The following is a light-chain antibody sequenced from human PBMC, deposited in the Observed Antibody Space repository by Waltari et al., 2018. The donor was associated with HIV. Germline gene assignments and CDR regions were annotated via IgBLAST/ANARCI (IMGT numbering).Light chain of an antibody. V-gene: IGLV2-14*03. CDR3: NSYTTSSTLHVV. Sequence: QSALTQPASLSGSPGQSITISCTGPSRAVGVYHYVSWYQHHPGKAPKLMIYDVSNRTSGVSNRFSGSKSGNTASLTISGLQAEDEADYYCNSYTTSSTLHVVFGGGTKLTVL. J-gene: IGLJ2*01. CDR2: DVS. CDR1: SRAVGVYHY.